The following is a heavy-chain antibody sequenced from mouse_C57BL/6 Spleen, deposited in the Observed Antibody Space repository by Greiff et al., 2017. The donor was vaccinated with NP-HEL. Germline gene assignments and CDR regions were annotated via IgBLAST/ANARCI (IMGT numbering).Heavy chain of an antibody. V-gene: IGHV5-16*01. CDR2: INYDGSST. D-gene: IGHD2-3*01. Sequence: EVKLVESEGGLVQPGSSMKLSCTASGFTFSDYYMAWVRQVPEKGLEWVANINYDGSSTYYLDSLKGRFIIARDNAKNILYLQMSSLKSEDTATYYWARVDGYYLGAMDYWGQGTSVTVSS. J-gene: IGHJ4*01. CDR1: GFTFSDYY. CDR3: ARVDGYYLGAMDY.